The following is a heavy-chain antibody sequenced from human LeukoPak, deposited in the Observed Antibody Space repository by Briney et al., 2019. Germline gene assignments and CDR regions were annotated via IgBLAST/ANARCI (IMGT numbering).Heavy chain of an antibody. CDR2: IGSSGSAI. J-gene: IGHJ4*02. V-gene: IGHV3-48*03. CDR1: GFTFSSYE. CDR3: ARVHYYDSSGYQDSYFDY. D-gene: IGHD3-22*01. Sequence: GGSLRLSCAASGFTFSSYEMIWVRQAPGKGLEWISYIGSSGSAIYYADSVKGRFTISRENAKNSLYLQMNSLRAEDTAVYYCARVHYYDSSGYQDSYFDYWGQGALVTVSS.